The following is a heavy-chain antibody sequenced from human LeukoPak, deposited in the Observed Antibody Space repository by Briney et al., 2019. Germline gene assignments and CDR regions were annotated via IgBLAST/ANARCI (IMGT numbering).Heavy chain of an antibody. Sequence: PGGSLRLSCAASGFTFSSYGMSWVRQAPGKGLEWVSGISDSGSSTYYADSVKGRLTISRDNSKNTMYLQMNSLRAEDTAVYYCAKVVAWVDYWGQGTLVTVSS. CDR3: AKVVAWVDY. CDR1: GFTFSSYG. CDR2: ISDSGSST. J-gene: IGHJ4*02. D-gene: IGHD2-15*01. V-gene: IGHV3-23*01.